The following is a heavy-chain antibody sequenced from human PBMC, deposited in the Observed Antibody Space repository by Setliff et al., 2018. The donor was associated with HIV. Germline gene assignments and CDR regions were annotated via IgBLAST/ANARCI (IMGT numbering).Heavy chain of an antibody. Sequence: GSLRLSCAASGFIFDDYGMSWVRQAPGKGLEWASGINWNGGRTGYADSVKGRFTISRDNAKNSLYLQMNSLRAEDTALYYCARVASGYDYGWLDPWGQGTLVTVSS. J-gene: IGHJ5*02. CDR1: GFIFDDYG. V-gene: IGHV3-20*04. D-gene: IGHD5-12*01. CDR2: INWNGGRT. CDR3: ARVASGYDYGWLDP.